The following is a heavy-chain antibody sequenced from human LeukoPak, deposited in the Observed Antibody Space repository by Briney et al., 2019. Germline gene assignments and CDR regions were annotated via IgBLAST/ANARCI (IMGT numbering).Heavy chain of an antibody. J-gene: IGHJ5*02. CDR1: GFTFSSYG. D-gene: IGHD3-10*01. Sequence: GGTLRLSCAASGFTFSSYGMSWVRQAPGKGLEWVSAISGSGGSTYYADSVKGRFTISRDNSKNTLYLQMNSLRAEDTAVYYCAKEMYYYGSGKPNWFDPWGQGTLVTVSS. V-gene: IGHV3-23*01. CDR2: ISGSGGST. CDR3: AKEMYYYGSGKPNWFDP.